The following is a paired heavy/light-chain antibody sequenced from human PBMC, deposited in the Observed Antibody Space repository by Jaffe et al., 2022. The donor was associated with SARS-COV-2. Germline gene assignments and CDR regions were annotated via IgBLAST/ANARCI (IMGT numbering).Light chain of an antibody. V-gene: IGKV1-6*02. CDR2: AAS. CDR1: QGIGND. J-gene: IGKJ1*01. CDR3: LQDYTYPLT. Sequence: ATQMTQSPSSLSASIGDRVTITCRASQGIGNDLGWYQQKPGKAPKLLIYAASSLQSGVPSRFSGSGSGTDFTLIISSLQPEDFATYYCLQDYTYPLTFGQGTKVEIK.
Heavy chain of an antibody. V-gene: IGHV4-59*01. CDR1: GGSFSSYY. CDR2: VYHTGST. Sequence: QVQLQESGPGLVRPSETLSLTCFVSGGSFSSYYWTWLRQPPGKGLEWIGYVYHTGSTRYNPSLESRVTISADTSKNQFSLRLNSVTAADTAVYYCARRVATKPVYCFDCWGQGTLVTVSS. CDR3: ARRVATKPVYCFDC. D-gene: IGHD5-12*01. J-gene: IGHJ4*02.